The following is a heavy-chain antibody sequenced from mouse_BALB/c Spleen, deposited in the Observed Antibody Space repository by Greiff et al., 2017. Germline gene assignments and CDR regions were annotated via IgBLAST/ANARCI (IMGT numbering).Heavy chain of an antibody. J-gene: IGHJ3*01. CDR1: GYTFTSYW. CDR2: IDPSDSYT. CDR3: ARRYDYGRFAY. V-gene: IGHV1-69*02. Sequence: VKLQQPGAELVKPGASVKLSCKASGYTFTSYWMHWVKQRPGQGLEWIGEIDPSDSYTNYNQKFKGKATLTVDKSSSTAYMQLSSLTSEDSAVYYCARRYDYGRFAYWGQGTLVTVSA. D-gene: IGHD2-4*01.